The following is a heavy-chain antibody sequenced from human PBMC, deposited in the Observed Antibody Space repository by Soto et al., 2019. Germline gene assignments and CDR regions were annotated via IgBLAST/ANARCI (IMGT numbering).Heavy chain of an antibody. CDR2: ISSSSSTI. J-gene: IGHJ6*02. Sequence: EVQLVESGGGLVQPGGSLRLSCAASGFTFSSYSMNWVRQAPGKGLEWVSYISSSSSTIYYADSVKGRFTISRDNAKNSLYLQMNSLRDEDTAVYYCVRDDIVLMVYAIPDYYYGMDVWGQGTTVTVSS. CDR3: VRDDIVLMVYAIPDYYYGMDV. D-gene: IGHD2-8*01. CDR1: GFTFSSYS. V-gene: IGHV3-48*02.